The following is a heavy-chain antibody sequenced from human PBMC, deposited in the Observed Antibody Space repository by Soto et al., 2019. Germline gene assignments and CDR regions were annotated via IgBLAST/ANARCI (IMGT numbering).Heavy chain of an antibody. V-gene: IGHV4-59*01. Sequence: SETLSLTCTVFGGSINGFYWSWIRQPPGKGLEWIAYIHDSGSTKYNSSVKSRVTISVDKSKNQFSLDLSSVTAADTAVYYCARVRGYYDSTGYLYYFDYWGQAALVTVSS. CDR3: ARVRGYYDSTGYLYYFDY. CDR1: GGSINGFY. D-gene: IGHD3-22*01. J-gene: IGHJ4*02. CDR2: IHDSGST.